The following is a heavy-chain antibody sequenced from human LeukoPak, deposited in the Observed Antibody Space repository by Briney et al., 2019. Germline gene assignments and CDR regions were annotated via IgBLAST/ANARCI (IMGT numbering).Heavy chain of an antibody. Sequence: SETLSLTCTVSGDSISTYYWSWIRQPPGKGLEWIGYIYCSGSTNYNPSLKSRVTISVDTSKNQFSLKLSSVTAADTAVYYCARDDWGSGYYYYGMDVWGQGTTVTVSS. J-gene: IGHJ6*02. V-gene: IGHV4-59*01. CDR3: ARDDWGSGYYYYGMDV. CDR2: IYCSGST. CDR1: GDSISTYY. D-gene: IGHD7-27*01.